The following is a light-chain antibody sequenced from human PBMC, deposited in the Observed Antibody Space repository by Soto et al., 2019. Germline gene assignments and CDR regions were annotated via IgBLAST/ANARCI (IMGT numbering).Light chain of an antibody. CDR2: DVS. V-gene: IGLV2-11*01. CDR1: SSDVGGYNY. CDR3: CSYAGSYTWV. J-gene: IGLJ3*02. Sequence: QYVLTQPRSVSGSPGQSVTISCTGTSSDVGGYNYVSWYQQHPGKAPKLMIYDVSKRPSGVPHRFSGSKSGNTASLTISGLQAEDEADYYCCSYAGSYTWVFGGGTKVTVL.